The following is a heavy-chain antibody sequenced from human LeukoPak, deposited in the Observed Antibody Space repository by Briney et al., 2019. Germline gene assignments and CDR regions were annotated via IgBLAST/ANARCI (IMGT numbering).Heavy chain of an antibody. CDR1: GFTISSYW. J-gene: IGHJ4*02. Sequence: GGSLRLSCAASGFTISSYWMTWVRQVPGKGLEWVANINQDGSEKNYVDSVKGRFTVSRDNAKKSLYLEMNSLRVEDTAVYYCASGERLFAYWGQGSLVTVSS. CDR2: INQDGSEK. CDR3: ASGERLFAY. V-gene: IGHV3-7*01. D-gene: IGHD3-3*01.